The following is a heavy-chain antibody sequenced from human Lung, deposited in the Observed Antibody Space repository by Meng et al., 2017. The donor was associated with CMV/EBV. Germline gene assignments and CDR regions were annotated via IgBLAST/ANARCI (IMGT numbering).Heavy chain of an antibody. D-gene: IGHD3-10*01. V-gene: IGHV3-21*01. CDR2: ISSSSSYI. Sequence: GGSXRLXXAAPGFTFSSYSMNWVRHAPGKGLEWVSSISSSSSYIYYADSVKGRFTISRDNAKNSLYLQMNSLRAEDTAVYYCARDTLTMVRGVWVYWGQGTLVTVSS. CDR1: GFTFSSYS. CDR3: ARDTLTMVRGVWVY. J-gene: IGHJ4*02.